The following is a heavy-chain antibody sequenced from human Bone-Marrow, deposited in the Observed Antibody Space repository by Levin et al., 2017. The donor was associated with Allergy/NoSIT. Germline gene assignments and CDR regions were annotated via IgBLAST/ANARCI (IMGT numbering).Heavy chain of an antibody. V-gene: IGHV3-21*01. CDR3: AGWAMYHYDRSAFDYFYYAMDG. J-gene: IGHJ6*01. CDR1: GILFSSYD. D-gene: IGHD3-22*01. CDR2: ISAGGNYI. Sequence: GGSLRLSCAASGILFSSYDMNWVRQAPGKGLEWVSSISAGGNYIYYADSVKGRFTISRDNAKNSLFLQMNSLRAEDRAVYYCAGWAMYHYDRSAFDYFYYAMDGWGQATTVTVSS.